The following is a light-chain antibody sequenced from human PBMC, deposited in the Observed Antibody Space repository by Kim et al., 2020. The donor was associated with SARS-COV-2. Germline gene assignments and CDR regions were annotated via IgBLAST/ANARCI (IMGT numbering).Light chain of an antibody. Sequence: GQRVTISCPGSSSNIGKNSVNWYQQVPGAAPKLLIYANNQRPSGVPDRFSGSKSGTSASLAISGLQSEDEGDYYCAVWDDSLNGWVFGGGTKLTVL. J-gene: IGLJ3*02. CDR2: ANN. V-gene: IGLV1-44*01. CDR1: SSNIGKNS. CDR3: AVWDDSLNGWV.